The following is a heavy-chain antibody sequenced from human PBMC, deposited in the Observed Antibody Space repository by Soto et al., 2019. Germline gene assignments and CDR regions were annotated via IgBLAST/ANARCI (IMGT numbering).Heavy chain of an antibody. V-gene: IGHV4-59*01. CDR3: ARDFYGDSPYNWFDP. CDR1: GGSFSGYY. J-gene: IGHJ5*02. Sequence: PSETLSLTCAVYGGSFSGYYWSWIRQPPGKGLEWIGYIYYSGSTNYNPSLKSRVTISVDTSKNQFSLKLSSVTAADTAVYYCARDFYGDSPYNWFDPWGQGTLVTVSS. D-gene: IGHD4-17*01. CDR2: IYYSGST.